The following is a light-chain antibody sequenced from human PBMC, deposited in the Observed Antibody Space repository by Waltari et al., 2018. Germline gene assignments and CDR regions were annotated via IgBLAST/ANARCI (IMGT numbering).Light chain of an antibody. V-gene: IGKV3-20*01. CDR3: QQYSNAPNT. CDR1: QTVSSSY. J-gene: IGKJ2*01. Sequence: EIVLTQSPSTLSLSPGERATLSCRASQTVSSSYLAWCQQKPGQAPRLLIYGASSRATGIPDRFSGSGSGTDFTLTISRLEPEDFAVYFCQQYSNAPNTFGQGTKLEI. CDR2: GAS.